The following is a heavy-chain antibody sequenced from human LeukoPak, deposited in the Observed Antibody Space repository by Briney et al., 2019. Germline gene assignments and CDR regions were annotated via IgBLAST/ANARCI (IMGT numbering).Heavy chain of an antibody. J-gene: IGHJ4*02. Sequence: GESLKISCKGSGYSFTSYWIGWVRQMPGKGLEWMGIIYPGDSDTRYSPSFQGQVTISADKSISTAYLQWSSLKASDTAMYYCARHIRDSSGWQIRDYWGQGTLVTVSS. D-gene: IGHD6-19*01. CDR3: ARHIRDSSGWQIRDY. CDR1: GYSFTSYW. CDR2: IYPGDSDT. V-gene: IGHV5-51*01.